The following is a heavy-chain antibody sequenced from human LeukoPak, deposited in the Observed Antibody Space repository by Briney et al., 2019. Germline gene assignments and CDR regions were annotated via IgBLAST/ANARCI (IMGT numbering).Heavy chain of an antibody. D-gene: IGHD2-15*01. J-gene: IGHJ6*02. V-gene: IGHV1-18*01. CDR3: ARDGDRSGGSCYSYYYYGMDV. CDR2: ISAYNGNT. CDR1: GYTFTSYG. Sequence: ASVKVSCKPSGYTFTSYGISWVRQAPGQGLEWMGWISAYNGNTNYAQKLQGRVTMTTDTSTSTAYMELRSLRSDDTAVYYCARDGDRSGGSCYSYYYYGMDVWGQGTTVTVSS.